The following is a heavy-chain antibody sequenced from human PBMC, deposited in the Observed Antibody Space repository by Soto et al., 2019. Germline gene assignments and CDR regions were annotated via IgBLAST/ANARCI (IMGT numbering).Heavy chain of an antibody. V-gene: IGHV3-15*07. Sequence: EVQLVESGGGLVKPGESLTLLCAASGFSFSNAWMNWVRQAPGEGLEWVGRINSKSEGGTTDYAAAVKGRFTISRDDSKNTLYLQMKSLKSEDTGLYYCATSPGYYDSSPFDYWGQGTQVTVS. CDR2: INSKSEGGTT. CDR3: ATSPGYYDSSPFDY. CDR1: GFSFSNAW. D-gene: IGHD3-22*01. J-gene: IGHJ4*02.